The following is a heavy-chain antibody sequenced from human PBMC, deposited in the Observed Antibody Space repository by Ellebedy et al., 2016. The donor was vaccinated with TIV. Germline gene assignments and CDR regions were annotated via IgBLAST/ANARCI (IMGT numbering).Heavy chain of an antibody. CDR2: ISAYEPDP. Sequence: AASVKVSCKASGYTFSNYGISWVRQAPGQGLEWMGWISAYEPDPNYAQKFQDRVTMTTDTPTSTAYLELRSLRSDDTAAYYCARSFAAVFDSWGQGTLVTVSS. CDR1: GYTFSNYG. D-gene: IGHD6-25*01. J-gene: IGHJ4*02. V-gene: IGHV1-18*01. CDR3: ARSFAAVFDS.